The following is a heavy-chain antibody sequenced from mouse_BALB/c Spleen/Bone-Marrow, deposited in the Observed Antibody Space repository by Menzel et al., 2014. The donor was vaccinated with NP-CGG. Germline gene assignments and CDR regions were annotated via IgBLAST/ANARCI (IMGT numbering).Heavy chain of an antibody. CDR3: ARYGAGSYDGFAY. CDR2: INPSTGYT. V-gene: IGHV1-7*01. CDR1: GYTFTSYW. Sequence: QVHVKQSGAELAKPGASVKMSCKASGYTFTSYWMHWVKQRPGQGLEWIGYINPSTGYTEYNQKFKDKATLTADKSSSTAYMQLSSLTSEDSAVYYCARYGAGSYDGFAYWGQGTLVTVSA. J-gene: IGHJ3*01. D-gene: IGHD2-12*01.